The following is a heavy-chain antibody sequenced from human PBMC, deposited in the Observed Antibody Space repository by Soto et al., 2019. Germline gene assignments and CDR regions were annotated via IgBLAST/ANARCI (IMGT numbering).Heavy chain of an antibody. CDR3: ARDFRPYIAVAGLYWCDP. CDR1: GDSVSSNSAA. D-gene: IGHD6-19*01. CDR2: TYYRSRWYN. J-gene: IGHJ5*02. V-gene: IGHV6-1*01. Sequence: PSQTLSLTCVISGDSVSSNSAAWNWIRQSPSRGLEWLGRTYYRSRWYNDYAVSVRSRITVNADTSKNQFSLHLNSLTPEDTAVYYCARDFRPYIAVAGLYWCDPWGQGTLVTVSS.